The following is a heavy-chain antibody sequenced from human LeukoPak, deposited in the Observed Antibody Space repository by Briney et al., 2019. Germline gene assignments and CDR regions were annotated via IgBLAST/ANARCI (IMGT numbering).Heavy chain of an antibody. CDR3: AKGRHQVVAASYFDY. D-gene: IGHD2-15*01. J-gene: IGHJ4*02. Sequence: GGSLRLSCAASGFTFSSYAMSWVRQAQGKGLEWVSAISGSGGSTYYADSVKGRFTFSRDNSKNTLYLQMNSLRAEDTAVYYCAKGRHQVVAASYFDYWGQGTLVTVSS. CDR2: ISGSGGST. V-gene: IGHV3-23*01. CDR1: GFTFSSYA.